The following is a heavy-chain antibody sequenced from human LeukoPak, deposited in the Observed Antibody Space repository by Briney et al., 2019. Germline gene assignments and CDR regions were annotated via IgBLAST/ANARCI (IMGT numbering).Heavy chain of an antibody. D-gene: IGHD3-22*01. CDR2: ISSSSSYI. J-gene: IGHJ3*02. CDR1: GFTFSSYS. CDR3: AKDHRITMIGTGAFDI. V-gene: IGHV3-21*01. Sequence: GGSLRLSCAASGFTFSSYSMNWVRQAPGKGLEWVSSISSSSSYIYYADSVKGRFTISRDNSKNTLYLQMNSLRAEDTAVYYCAKDHRITMIGTGAFDIWGQGTMVTVSS.